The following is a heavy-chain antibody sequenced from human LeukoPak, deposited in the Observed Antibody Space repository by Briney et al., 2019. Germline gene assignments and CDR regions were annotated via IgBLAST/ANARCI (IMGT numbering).Heavy chain of an antibody. D-gene: IGHD3-16*01. V-gene: IGHV3-23*01. Sequence: PGGSLRLSCEASGFTFSSYAMSWVRQAPGKGLEWVSAISGSGGSTYYADSVKGRFTFSRDNSKNMLYLQMNSLRAEDTALYYCAKIMDPTYYYYYMDVWGKGTTVTVSS. CDR2: ISGSGGST. CDR3: AKIMDPTYYYYYMDV. CDR1: GFTFSSYA. J-gene: IGHJ6*03.